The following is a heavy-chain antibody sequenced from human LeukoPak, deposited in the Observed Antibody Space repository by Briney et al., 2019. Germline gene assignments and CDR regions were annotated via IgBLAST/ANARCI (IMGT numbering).Heavy chain of an antibody. CDR1: GFTFSSYS. V-gene: IGHV3-21*01. Sequence: GGSLRLSCAASGFTFSSYSMNWVRQAPGKGLEWVSSISSSSSYIYYADSVKGRFTISRDNSKNTLYLQMNSLRAEDTAVYYCAKPTVTTGGDYWGQGTLVTVSS. D-gene: IGHD4-17*01. CDR3: AKPTVTTGGDY. J-gene: IGHJ4*02. CDR2: ISSSSSYI.